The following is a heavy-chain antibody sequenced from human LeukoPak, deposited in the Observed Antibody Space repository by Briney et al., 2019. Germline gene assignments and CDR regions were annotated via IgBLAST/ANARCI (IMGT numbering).Heavy chain of an antibody. J-gene: IGHJ4*02. V-gene: IGHV3-30*02. D-gene: IGHD2-15*01. Sequence: GGSLRLSCAASGFTFSSYGIHWVRQAPGKGLEWVAYIQYDGSNEQYADSVKGRFTISRDNSKNTLYLQMNSLRAEDTAVYYCAKAGAVVVVVAKYDYWGQGTLVTVSS. CDR3: AKAGAVVVVVAKYDY. CDR1: GFTFSSYG. CDR2: IQYDGSNE.